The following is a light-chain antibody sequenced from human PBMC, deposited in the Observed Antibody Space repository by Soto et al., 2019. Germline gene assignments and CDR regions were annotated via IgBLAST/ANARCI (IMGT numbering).Light chain of an antibody. J-gene: IGKJ1*01. CDR2: AAS. CDR1: QGVRNG. Sequence: DIQMTQSPSSLSASVGDRVTITCRASQGVRNGSSWFQQKPGKAPKRLIYAASNLQSGVPSRFSGSGSGTELSLAISSLQPEDFATYCCLQHDVRPLTFGHGNRLEIK. V-gene: IGKV1-17*01. CDR3: LQHDVRPLT.